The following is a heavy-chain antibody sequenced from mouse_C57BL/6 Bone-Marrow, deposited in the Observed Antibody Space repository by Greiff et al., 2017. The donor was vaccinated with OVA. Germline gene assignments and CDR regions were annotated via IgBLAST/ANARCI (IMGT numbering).Heavy chain of an antibody. CDR2: IYPNSGST. D-gene: IGHD2-3*01. CDR1: GYTFPSFW. CDR3: ARRWLLRRGYAMDY. Sequence: QVQLQPSGAELVKPGASVKLFCQASGYTFPSFWMHWVKQRPGQGLEWNGMIYPNSGSTNYNEKFKSKATLTVDKSSRTAYMQHSSLTSEDSAVYYVARRWLLRRGYAMDYWGQGTSVTVSS. J-gene: IGHJ4*01. V-gene: IGHV1-64*01.